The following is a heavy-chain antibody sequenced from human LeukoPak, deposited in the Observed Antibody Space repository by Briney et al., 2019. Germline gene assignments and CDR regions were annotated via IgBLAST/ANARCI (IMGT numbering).Heavy chain of an antibody. J-gene: IGHJ5*01. CDR2: INGVGSCM. CDR1: GFTFSNYW. V-gene: IGHV3-74*01. CDR3: AGGRGSYGLWDS. Sequence: AVPLRLACSASGFTFSNYWMHWVRQAPGEGLVWVSRINGVGSCMNYACYVKGRFTTTRDNAKNTLFLQMNSLRAEDTAVYYCAGGRGSYGLWDSWGQRTLVSVSS. D-gene: IGHD1-26*01.